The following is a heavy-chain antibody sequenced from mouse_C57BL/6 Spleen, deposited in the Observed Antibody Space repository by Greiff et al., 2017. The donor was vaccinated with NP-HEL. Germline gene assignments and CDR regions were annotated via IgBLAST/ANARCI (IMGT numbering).Heavy chain of an antibody. CDR1: GYTFTDYY. Sequence: VQLQQSGPELVKPGASVKISCKASGYTFTDYYMNWVKQSHGKSLEWIGDINPNNGGTSYNQKFKGKATLTVDKSSSTAYMELRSLTSEDSAVYYCARRDYDGDWYFDVWGTGTTVTVSS. CDR2: INPNNGGT. D-gene: IGHD2-4*01. CDR3: ARRDYDGDWYFDV. J-gene: IGHJ1*03. V-gene: IGHV1-26*01.